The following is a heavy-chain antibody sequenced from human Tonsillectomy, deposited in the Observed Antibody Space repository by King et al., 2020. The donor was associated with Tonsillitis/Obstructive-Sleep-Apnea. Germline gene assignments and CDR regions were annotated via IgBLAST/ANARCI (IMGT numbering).Heavy chain of an antibody. CDR2: IYYSGST. Sequence: QLQESGPGLVKPSETLSLTCTVSGGSISSYYWSWIRQPPGKGLEWIGYIYYSGSTNYNPSLKSRVTISVDTSKNQFSLKLSSVTAADTAVYYCARGDYYDSSGYYYLTYWGQGTLVTVSS. J-gene: IGHJ4*02. V-gene: IGHV4-59*01. D-gene: IGHD3-22*01. CDR3: ARGDYYDSSGYYYLTY. CDR1: GGSISSYY.